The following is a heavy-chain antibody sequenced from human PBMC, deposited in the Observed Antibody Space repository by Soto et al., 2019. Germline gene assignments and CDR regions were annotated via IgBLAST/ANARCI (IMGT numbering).Heavy chain of an antibody. Sequence: QVQLVQSGAEVKKPGASVKVSCKASGYTFTSYDINWVRQATGQGLEWMGWMNPNSGNTGYAQKFQGRVTMTRNTYISTAYMELSSLISEATAVYYCARASDYGDSSGFGYYYMDVWGKGTTVTVSS. CDR3: ARASDYGDSSGFGYYYMDV. J-gene: IGHJ6*03. V-gene: IGHV1-8*01. D-gene: IGHD4-17*01. CDR1: GYTFTSYD. CDR2: MNPNSGNT.